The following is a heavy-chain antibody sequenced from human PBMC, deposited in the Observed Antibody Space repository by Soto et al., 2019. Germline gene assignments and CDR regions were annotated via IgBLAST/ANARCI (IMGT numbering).Heavy chain of an antibody. CDR2: ISWNSGSI. CDR1: GFTFDDYA. CDR3: AKSPKITMVRGVIFVFDY. V-gene: IGHV3-9*01. J-gene: IGHJ4*02. Sequence: LRLSCAASGFTFDDYAMHWVRQAPGKGLEWVSGISWNSGSIGYADSVKGRFTISRDNAKNSLYLQMNSLRAEDTALYYCAKSPKITMVRGVIFVFDYWGQGTLVTVSS. D-gene: IGHD3-10*01.